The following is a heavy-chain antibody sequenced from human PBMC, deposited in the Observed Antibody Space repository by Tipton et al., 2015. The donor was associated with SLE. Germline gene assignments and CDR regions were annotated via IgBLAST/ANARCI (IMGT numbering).Heavy chain of an antibody. CDR1: GGSIGYYY. CDR2: VYSSGFS. CDR3: ARVGHGFDDSGYNSHYYYYMDV. Sequence: LRLSCSVSGGSIGYYYWNWIRQPPGKGLEWIGYVYSSGFSDYNPSLRSRVTISLDTSKNQFSLRLSSATAADTAVYYCARVGHGFDDSGYNSHYYYYMDVWGKGTTVTVSS. V-gene: IGHV4-59*01. D-gene: IGHD3-22*01. J-gene: IGHJ6*03.